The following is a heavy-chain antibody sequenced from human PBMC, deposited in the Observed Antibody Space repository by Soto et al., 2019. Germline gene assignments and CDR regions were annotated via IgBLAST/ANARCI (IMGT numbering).Heavy chain of an antibody. V-gene: IGHV3-21*01. J-gene: IGHJ4*02. D-gene: IGHD2-15*01. CDR1: GFTFSSYS. Sequence: GGSLRLSCAASGFTFSSYSMNWVRQAPGKGLEWVSSISSSSSYIYYADSVKGRFTISRDNAKNSLYLQMNSLRAEDTAVYYCARFPGRYCSGGSCYSGHYFDYWGQGTLVTVSS. CDR3: ARFPGRYCSGGSCYSGHYFDY. CDR2: ISSSSSYI.